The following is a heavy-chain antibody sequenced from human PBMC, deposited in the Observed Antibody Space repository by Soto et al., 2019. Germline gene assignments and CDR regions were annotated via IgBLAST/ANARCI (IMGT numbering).Heavy chain of an antibody. J-gene: IGHJ1*01. CDR1: GYTFTSHW. V-gene: IGHV5-51*01. D-gene: IGHD6-6*01. Sequence: PGESLKISCKGSGYTFTSHWIAWVRQMPRKGLEWMGIMYPGESDTRYSPSFQGQVTISADKSISTAYLQWTSLKASDTAIYYCSKFKYSTSVRYLQHWGQGTPVTVSS. CDR3: SKFKYSTSVRYLQH. CDR2: MYPGESDT.